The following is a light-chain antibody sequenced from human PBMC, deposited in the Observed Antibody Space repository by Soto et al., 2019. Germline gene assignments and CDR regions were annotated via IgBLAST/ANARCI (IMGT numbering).Light chain of an antibody. CDR3: QQYNNWPPPLT. Sequence: EIVMTQSPATLSVSPGERATLSCRASQSVSSNLAWYQQKPGQAPRLLIYVASTRATGIPARFSGSGSGTEFTLTISSLQSEDFADYYCQQYNNWPPPLTFGGGTKVEIK. CDR1: QSVSSN. J-gene: IGKJ4*01. V-gene: IGKV3-15*01. CDR2: VAS.